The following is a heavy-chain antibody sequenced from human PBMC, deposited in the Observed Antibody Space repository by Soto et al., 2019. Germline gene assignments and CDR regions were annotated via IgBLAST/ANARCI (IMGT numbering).Heavy chain of an antibody. CDR2: ISAYNDNT. CDR3: ARGPITGTKWFDP. Sequence: ASVKVSCKASGYTFTTYGISWVRQAPGQGLEWVGWISAYNDNTNYAQKLQGRVTMTTDTSASTAYMELRSLRSDDTAVYYCARGPITGTKWFDPWGQGTLVTVSS. CDR1: GYTFTTYG. J-gene: IGHJ5*02. D-gene: IGHD1-7*01. V-gene: IGHV1-18*01.